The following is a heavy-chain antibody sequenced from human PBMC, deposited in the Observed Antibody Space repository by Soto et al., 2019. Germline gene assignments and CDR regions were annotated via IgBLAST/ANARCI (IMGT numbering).Heavy chain of an antibody. CDR3: VTGNQNFFDY. J-gene: IGHJ4*02. V-gene: IGHV3-33*01. CDR2: IWNDGSKK. D-gene: IGHD1-1*01. CDR1: GFTFRTFG. Sequence: QVLLVETGGGVVQPGRSLRLSCAASGFTFRTFGMHWVRQAPGKGPEWLSVIWNDGSKKFYADSVRDRFTISRDISNNTLYLQMDSLRPEDTAVYYCVTGNQNFFDYWGQGTLVIVSS.